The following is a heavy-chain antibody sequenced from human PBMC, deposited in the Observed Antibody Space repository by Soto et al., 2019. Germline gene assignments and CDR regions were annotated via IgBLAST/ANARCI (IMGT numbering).Heavy chain of an antibody. CDR1: GGSISSYY. CDR2: IYYSGTP. V-gene: IGHV4-59*01. CDR3: AKESGYGASCYSFDS. J-gene: IGHJ4*02. Sequence: SETLSLTCTVSGGSISSYYWSWIRQPPGKGLEWIGYIYYSGTPNYNPSLKSRVTISVDTSKNQFSLKLSSVTAADTAVYYCAKESGYGASCYSFDSWALGTRVSVSS. D-gene: IGHD2-15*01.